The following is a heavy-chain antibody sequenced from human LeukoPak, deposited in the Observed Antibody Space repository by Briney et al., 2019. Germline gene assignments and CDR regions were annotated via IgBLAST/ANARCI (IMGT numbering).Heavy chain of an antibody. CDR1: GGSFSGYY. Sequence: PSETLSLTCAVYGGSFSGYYWSWIRQPPGKGLEWIGEINHSGSTNYNPSLKSRVTISVDTSKNQFSLKLSSVTAADTAVYYCARQCSSTSCYFRRGAFDIWGQGTMVTVS. CDR3: ARQCSSTSCYFRRGAFDI. V-gene: IGHV4-34*01. D-gene: IGHD2-2*01. CDR2: INHSGST. J-gene: IGHJ3*02.